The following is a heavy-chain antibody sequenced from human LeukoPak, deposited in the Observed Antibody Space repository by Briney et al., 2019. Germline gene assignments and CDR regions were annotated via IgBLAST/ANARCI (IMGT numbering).Heavy chain of an antibody. J-gene: IGHJ4*02. CDR1: GYSISSGYY. CDR2: IYYSWDT. V-gene: IGHV4-38-2*02. CDR3: AREVDTAMVTRFDY. Sequence: PSETLSLTCTVSGYSISSGYYWGWIRQPPGKGLEWIGSIYYSWDTYYNPSLKSRVTISVDTSKNQFSLKLSSVTAADTAVYYCAREVDTAMVTRFDYWGQGTLVTVSS. D-gene: IGHD5-18*01.